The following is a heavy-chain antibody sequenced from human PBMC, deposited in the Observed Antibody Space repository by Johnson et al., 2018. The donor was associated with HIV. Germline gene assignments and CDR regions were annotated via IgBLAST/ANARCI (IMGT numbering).Heavy chain of an antibody. V-gene: IGHV3-23*04. J-gene: IGHJ3*02. CDR3: AKGGGLTILGVVPTEWAHAFDI. CDR1: GFTVSSNY. Sequence: VQLVESGGGVVQPGGSLRLSCAASGFTVSSNYMSWVRQAPGKGLEWVSVISGSGGSTYYADSVKGRFTISRDNSKNTLYLQMNSLRAEDTAVYYCAKGGGLTILGVVPTEWAHAFDIWGQGTMVTVSS. CDR2: ISGSGGST. D-gene: IGHD3-3*01.